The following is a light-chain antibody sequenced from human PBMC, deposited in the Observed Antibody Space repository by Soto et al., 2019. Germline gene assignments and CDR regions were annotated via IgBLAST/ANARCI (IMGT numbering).Light chain of an antibody. J-gene: IGKJ4*01. CDR1: QSFSSSY. CDR2: GAS. V-gene: IGKV3-20*01. Sequence: EIVLTQSPGTLSLSPGERATLSCRASQSFSSSYLAWYQQKPGQAPRLLIYGASSRATGIPDRFSGSGSGTDFTRTIRRLEPEDFAVYYCQQYGSSPLTFGGGTKVEIK. CDR3: QQYGSSPLT.